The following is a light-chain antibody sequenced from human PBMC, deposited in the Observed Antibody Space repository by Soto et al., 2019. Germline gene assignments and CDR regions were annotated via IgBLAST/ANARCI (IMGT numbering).Light chain of an antibody. CDR3: LQTYRSSVFP. J-gene: IGKJ2*01. CDR1: QNIFTY. Sequence: DLQMTQAPSSLSASVGDRVSITCRASQNIFTYLHWYQSKPGKAPKLLSFSTSTLHTGVPSMFSVSGSGTEFTLPISSLQPDDFATYYCLQTYRSSVFPFGLGPKLQSK. V-gene: IGKV1-39*01. CDR2: STS.